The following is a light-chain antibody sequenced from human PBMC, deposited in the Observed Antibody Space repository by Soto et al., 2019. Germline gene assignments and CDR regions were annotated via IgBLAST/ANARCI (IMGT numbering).Light chain of an antibody. CDR3: SSYTSRSTSV. CDR2: EVS. V-gene: IGLV2-14*01. Sequence: QSALTQPASVSGSPGQSITISCTGTSSDVGGYKYVSWYQQHPDKAPKLMIYEVSNRPLGVSNRFSGSKSGNTASLTISGLQPEDEADYYCSSYTSRSTSVFGGGTKLTVL. J-gene: IGLJ3*02. CDR1: SSDVGGYKY.